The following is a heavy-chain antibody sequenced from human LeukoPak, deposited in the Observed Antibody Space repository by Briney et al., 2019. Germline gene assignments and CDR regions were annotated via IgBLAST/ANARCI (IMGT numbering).Heavy chain of an antibody. Sequence: ASVKVSCKASGYTFTGYYMHWVRQAPGQGLEWMGWINPNSGGTNYAQKFQGRVTMTRDTSISTAYMELSRLRSDDTAVYYCARVFRGVLRFLEWLKYFDYWGQGTLVTVSS. CDR2: INPNSGGT. V-gene: IGHV1-2*02. J-gene: IGHJ4*02. D-gene: IGHD3-3*01. CDR1: GYTFTGYY. CDR3: ARVFRGVLRFLEWLKYFDY.